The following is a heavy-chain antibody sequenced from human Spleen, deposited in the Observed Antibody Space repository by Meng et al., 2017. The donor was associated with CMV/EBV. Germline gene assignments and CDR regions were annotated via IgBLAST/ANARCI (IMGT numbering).Heavy chain of an antibody. J-gene: IGHJ4*02. CDR3: ARYAADGLNYFDY. D-gene: IGHD6-13*01. CDR2: INPNSGGT. CDR1: GYTFTGYY. V-gene: IGHV1-2*02. Sequence: ASVKVSCKASGYTFTGYYMHWVRQAPGQGLEWMGWINPNSGGTNYAQKFQGRVTMTRDTSISTAYMELSRLRSDDTAVYYCARYAADGLNYFDYWGQGTLVTVSS.